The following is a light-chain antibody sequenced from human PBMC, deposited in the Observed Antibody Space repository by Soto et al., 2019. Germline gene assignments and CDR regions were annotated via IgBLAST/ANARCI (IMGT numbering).Light chain of an antibody. Sequence: EIVLTQSPGTLSLSPGERATLSCRASQSVSSSYLAWNQQKPGQAPRLLIYGASSRATGIPDRFSGSGSRTDFTLTISRLEPEDFAVYYCQQYGSSPYTFGQGTKLEIK. CDR3: QQYGSSPYT. CDR1: QSVSSSY. V-gene: IGKV3-20*01. CDR2: GAS. J-gene: IGKJ2*01.